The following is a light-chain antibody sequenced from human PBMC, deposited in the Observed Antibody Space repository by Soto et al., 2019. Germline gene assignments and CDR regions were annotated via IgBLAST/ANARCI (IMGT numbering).Light chain of an antibody. Sequence: QSALTQPPSVSGSPGQSVTMSCTGTRYDVGGYNYVSWYQQHPGKAPKLMIYEVTKRPSGVPDRFSGSKSGNTASLTISSLQFDDEADYYCCSYTTTYTLVFGGGTKLTVL. CDR3: CSYTTTYTLV. CDR1: RYDVGGYNY. J-gene: IGLJ3*02. V-gene: IGLV2-11*01. CDR2: EVT.